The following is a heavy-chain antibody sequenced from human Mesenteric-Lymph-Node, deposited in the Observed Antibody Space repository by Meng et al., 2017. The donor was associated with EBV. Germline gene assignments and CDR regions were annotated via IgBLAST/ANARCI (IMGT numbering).Heavy chain of an antibody. J-gene: IGHJ4*02. CDR1: CGSNSSGGYS. CDR2: IYESGIN. Sequence: QLQLRAYGPKPVTSSQTSCLASAVSCGSNSSGGYSWTWIRQPQGMGREWIEYIYESGINNYNPSLNSRATISVDTSKNQFSLMLNAVTAADTAVYYCTSAYSAYDVPLYFDSWGQGALVTVSS. D-gene: IGHD5-12*01. CDR3: TSAYSAYDVPLYFDS. V-gene: IGHV4-30-2*01.